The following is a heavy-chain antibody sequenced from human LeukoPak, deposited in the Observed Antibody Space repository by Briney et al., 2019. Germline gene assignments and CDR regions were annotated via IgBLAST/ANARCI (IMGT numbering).Heavy chain of an antibody. Sequence: PSETLSLICAVSGGSISSSNWWSWVRQPPGKGLEWIGEIYHSGSTNYNPSLKSRVTISVDKSKNQFSLKLSSVTAADTAVYYCARDRKGYSQRAFDIWGQGTMVTVSS. D-gene: IGHD6-13*01. CDR3: ARDRKGYSQRAFDI. CDR2: IYHSGST. V-gene: IGHV4-4*02. CDR1: GGSISSSNW. J-gene: IGHJ3*02.